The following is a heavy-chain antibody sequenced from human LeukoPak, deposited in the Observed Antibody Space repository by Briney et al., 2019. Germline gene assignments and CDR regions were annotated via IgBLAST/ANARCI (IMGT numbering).Heavy chain of an antibody. CDR3: AKDGTTCGGDCYANDY. CDR1: GFTFSSYG. CDR2: ISGSGGST. J-gene: IGHJ4*02. Sequence: GGSLRLSCAASGFTFSSYGMSWVRQAPGKGLEWVSAISGSGGSTYYADSVKGRFTISRDNSKNTLYLQMNSLKAEDTAVYYCAKDGTTCGGDCYANDYWGQGTLVTVSS. V-gene: IGHV3-23*01. D-gene: IGHD2-21*02.